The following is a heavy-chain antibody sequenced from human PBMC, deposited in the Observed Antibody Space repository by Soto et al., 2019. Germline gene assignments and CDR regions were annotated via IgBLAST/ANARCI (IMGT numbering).Heavy chain of an antibody. V-gene: IGHV3-7*01. Sequence: PGGSLRLSCAASGFTFSSYWMSWVRQAPGKGLEWVANIKQDGSEKYYVDSVKGRFTISRDNAKNSLYLQMNSLRAEDTAVYYCARDQAERITIFGVVIVDWFDPWGQGTLVTVSS. CDR2: IKQDGSEK. CDR3: ARDQAERITIFGVVIVDWFDP. J-gene: IGHJ5*02. CDR1: GFTFSSYW. D-gene: IGHD3-3*01.